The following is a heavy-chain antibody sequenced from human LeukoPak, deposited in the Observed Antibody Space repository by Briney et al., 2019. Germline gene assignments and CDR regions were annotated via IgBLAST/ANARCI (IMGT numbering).Heavy chain of an antibody. Sequence: PSETLSLTCAVYGGSFSGYYWSWIRQPPGKGLEWIGEINHSGSTNYNPSLKSRVTISVDTSKNQFSLKLSSVTAADTAVYYCARDRGPGTADYWGQGTLVTVSS. J-gene: IGHJ4*02. CDR2: INHSGST. D-gene: IGHD3-10*01. CDR3: ARDRGPGTADY. CDR1: GGSFSGYY. V-gene: IGHV4-34*01.